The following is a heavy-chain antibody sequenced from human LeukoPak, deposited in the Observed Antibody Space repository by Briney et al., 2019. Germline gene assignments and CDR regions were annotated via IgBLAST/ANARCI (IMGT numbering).Heavy chain of an antibody. D-gene: IGHD1-14*01. CDR3: ARGPRNDP. Sequence: GASVKVSCKTSGYPFTTYEINWVRQAAGQGLEWMGWVHPSTGNTAYAQRFQGRVTMTRDTSISTAYMELSSLTSNDTAVYFCARGPRNDPWGQGTLVTVSS. CDR2: VHPSTGNT. J-gene: IGHJ5*02. V-gene: IGHV1-8*01. CDR1: GYPFTTYE.